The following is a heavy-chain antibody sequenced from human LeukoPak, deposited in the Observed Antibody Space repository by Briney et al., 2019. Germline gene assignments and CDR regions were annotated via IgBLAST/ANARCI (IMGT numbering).Heavy chain of an antibody. J-gene: IGHJ4*02. CDR1: GYTFTGYY. CDR3: ARARITMVRGVIITPIDY. V-gene: IGHV1-2*02. Sequence: ASVKVSCMASGYTFTGYYMHWVRQAPGQGLEWMGWINPNSGGTNYAQKFQGRVTMTRDTSISTAYMELSRLRSDDTAVYYCARARITMVRGVIITPIDYWGQGTLVTVSS. CDR2: INPNSGGT. D-gene: IGHD3-10*01.